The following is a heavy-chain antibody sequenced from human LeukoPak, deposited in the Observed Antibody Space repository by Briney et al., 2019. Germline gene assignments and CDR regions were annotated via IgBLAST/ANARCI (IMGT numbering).Heavy chain of an antibody. Sequence: PGRSLRLSCAASGFTFSGYEMNWVRQAPGKGLEWVSHISNSGVSIHYSDSVKGRFTISRDNAKNSLYLQMNSLRVEDTAVYYCARDGVPGHTVFDYWGQGTLVTVSS. J-gene: IGHJ4*02. D-gene: IGHD1-1*01. CDR1: GFTFSGYE. V-gene: IGHV3-48*03. CDR3: ARDGVPGHTVFDY. CDR2: ISNSGVSI.